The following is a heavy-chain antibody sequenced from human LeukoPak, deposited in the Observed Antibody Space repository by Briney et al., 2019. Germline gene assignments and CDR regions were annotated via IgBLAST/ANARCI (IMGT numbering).Heavy chain of an antibody. D-gene: IGHD6-19*01. Sequence: SETPSLTCTVSGGSISSSSYYWGWIRQPPGKGLEWIGSIYYSGSTYYNPFLKSRVTISVDTSKNQFSLKLSSVTAADTAVYYCASLGYSSGWYHANFDYWGQGTLVTVSS. V-gene: IGHV4-39*07. CDR2: IYYSGST. CDR3: ASLGYSSGWYHANFDY. CDR1: GGSISSSSYY. J-gene: IGHJ4*02.